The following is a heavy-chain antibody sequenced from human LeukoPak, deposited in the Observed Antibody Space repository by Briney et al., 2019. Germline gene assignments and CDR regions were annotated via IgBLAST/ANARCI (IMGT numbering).Heavy chain of an antibody. V-gene: IGHV1-18*01. D-gene: IGHD3-22*01. CDR2: ISPYNGNT. J-gene: IGHJ4*02. CDR1: GYTFITYG. CDR3: ARYYYDSSGYYIDY. Sequence: ASVKVSCKASGYTFITYGVNWVRQAPGQGLEWMGWISPYNGNTNYAQKLQGRVTMTTDTSTNTAYMDLRSLRSDDTAVYYCARYYYDSSGYYIDYWGQGTLVTVSS.